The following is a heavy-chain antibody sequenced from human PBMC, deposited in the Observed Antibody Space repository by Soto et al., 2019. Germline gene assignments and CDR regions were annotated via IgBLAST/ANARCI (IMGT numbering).Heavy chain of an antibody. J-gene: IGHJ4*02. CDR2: ISSSSSTI. CDR3: ARDQVLEDSSGYS. Sequence: GGSLRLSCAASGLTFSSYSMNWVRQAPGKGLEWVSYISSSSSTIYYADSVKGRFTISRDNAKNSLYLQMNSLRAEDTAVYYCARDQVLEDSSGYSWGQGTLVTVSS. D-gene: IGHD3-22*01. V-gene: IGHV3-48*01. CDR1: GLTFSSYS.